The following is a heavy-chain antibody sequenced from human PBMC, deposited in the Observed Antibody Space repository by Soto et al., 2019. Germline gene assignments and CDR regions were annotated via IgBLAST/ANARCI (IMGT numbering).Heavy chain of an antibody. CDR2: ITDSGGSS. CDR3: TIGSVAMAS. CDR1: GFTFSSDA. D-gene: IGHD5-12*01. V-gene: IGHV3-23*01. Sequence: GGFLRLSCAASGFTFSSDAMDWVRQAPGKGLEWVSAITDSGGSSYYADSVKGRFTISRDNSKNLLYLQMDSLRAEDKAVYYRTIGSVAMASWGQGTLVTVSS. J-gene: IGHJ5*02.